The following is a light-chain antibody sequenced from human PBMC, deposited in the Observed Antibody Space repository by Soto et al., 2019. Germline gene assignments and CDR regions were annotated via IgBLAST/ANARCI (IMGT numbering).Light chain of an antibody. J-gene: IGLJ2*01. CDR3: SSYTSSSALV. CDR1: SSDVGGYNY. Sequence: QSVLTQPASVSGSPGQSITISCTGSSSDVGGYNYVSWYQNHPGTAPKLMIYEVSNRPSGVSNRFSGSKSGNTASLTISGLQAEDEAGYYCSSYTSSSALVFGGGTKLTVL. V-gene: IGLV2-14*01. CDR2: EVS.